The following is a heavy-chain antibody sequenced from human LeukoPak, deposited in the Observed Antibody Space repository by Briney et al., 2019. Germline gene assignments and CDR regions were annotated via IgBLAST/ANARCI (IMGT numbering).Heavy chain of an antibody. V-gene: IGHV4-39*01. CDR1: GGSISSSSYY. CDR2: IYYGGST. Sequence: PSETLSLTCTVSGGSISSSSYYWGWIRQPPGKGLEWIGSIYYGGSTYYNPSLKSRVTISVDTSKNQFSLELSSVTAADTAVYYCARLGDYDYVWGSYRSPFDYWGQGTLVTVSS. CDR3: ARLGDYDYVWGSYRSPFDY. D-gene: IGHD3-16*02. J-gene: IGHJ4*02.